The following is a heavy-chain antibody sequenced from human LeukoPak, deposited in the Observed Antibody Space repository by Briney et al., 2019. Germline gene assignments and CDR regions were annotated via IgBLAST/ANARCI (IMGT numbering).Heavy chain of an antibody. CDR2: IQPDGSEQ. D-gene: IGHD3-16*01. CDR1: GFTFSSYW. V-gene: IGHV3-7*01. CDR3: ASQSYAKFDP. J-gene: IGHJ5*02. Sequence: GGSLRLSCAASGFTFSSYWMSWVRQAPGKGLEWVGNIQPDGSEQYPVDSVKGRFTISRDNARNSLFLQMNSLRVEDTAVYYCASQSYAKFDPWGQGTLVTVSS.